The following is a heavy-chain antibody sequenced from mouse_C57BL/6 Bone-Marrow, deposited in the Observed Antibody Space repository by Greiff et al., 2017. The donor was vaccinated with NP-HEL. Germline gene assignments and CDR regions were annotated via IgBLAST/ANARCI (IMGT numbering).Heavy chain of an antibody. CDR3: ASRRYQGDYFDY. V-gene: IGHV1-82*01. CDR2: IYPGDGDT. J-gene: IGHJ2*01. D-gene: IGHD1-1*01. Sequence: QVQLKESGPELVKPGASVKISCKASGYAFSSSWMNWVKQRPGKGLEWIGRIYPGDGDTNYNGKFKGKATLTADKSSSTAYMQLSSLTSEDSAVYFCASRRYQGDYFDYWGKGTTLTVSS. CDR1: GYAFSSSW.